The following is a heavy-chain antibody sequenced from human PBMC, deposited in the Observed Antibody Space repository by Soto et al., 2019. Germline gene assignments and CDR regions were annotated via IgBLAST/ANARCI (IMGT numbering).Heavy chain of an antibody. J-gene: IGHJ6*02. CDR1: GFTFTSSA. CDR2: IVVGSGNT. CDR3: AADLEGYSIFGVVIGYYGMDV. D-gene: IGHD3-3*01. V-gene: IGHV1-58*01. Sequence: SVKVSCKASGFTFTSSAVQWVRQARGQRLEWIGWIVVGSGNTNYAQKFQERVTITRDMSTSTAYMELSSLRSEDTAVYYCAADLEGYSIFGVVIGYYGMDVWGQGTTVTVAS.